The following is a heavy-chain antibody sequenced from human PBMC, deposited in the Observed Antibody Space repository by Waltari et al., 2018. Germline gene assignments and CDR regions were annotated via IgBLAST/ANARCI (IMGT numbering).Heavy chain of an antibody. V-gene: IGHV3-23*01. Sequence: EVQLLESGGDLVQPGGSLRLSCAASGFTFTNYAMIWVRQVPGKGLEWVSSISASGGGSYYADSVKGRFTISRDNSRGTLSLQMNSLTAEDTAVYYCGKEQENDPSCEVTWGQGTLVTVSS. CDR3: GKEQENDPSCEVT. CDR1: GFTFTNYA. CDR2: ISASGGGS. J-gene: IGHJ5*02.